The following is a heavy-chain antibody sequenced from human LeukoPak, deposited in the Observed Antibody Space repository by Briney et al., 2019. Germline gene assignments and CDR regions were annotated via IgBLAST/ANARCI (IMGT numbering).Heavy chain of an antibody. D-gene: IGHD2-8*01. CDR2: ICDSGST. Sequence: PSETLSLTCIVSGGSISGYYWSWIRQPPGKGLEWIGYICDSGSTKYNPSLKSRVSFSVDTSKNQFSLRLTSVTAADTAVYYCARYRQGTSGNDYWGQGTLVTPSS. CDR1: GGSISGYY. V-gene: IGHV4-59*01. J-gene: IGHJ4*02. CDR3: ARYRQGTSGNDY.